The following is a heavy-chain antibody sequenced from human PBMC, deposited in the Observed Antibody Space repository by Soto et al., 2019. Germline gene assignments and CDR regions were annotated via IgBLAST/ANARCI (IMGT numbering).Heavy chain of an antibody. CDR1: GFTFSDYY. D-gene: IGHD5-18*01. CDR3: ARDAPGTYGYMSRSHFDY. Sequence: QVQLVESGGGLVKPGGSLRLSCAASGFTFSDYYMSWIRQASWKGLEWVSYISSSADTIYYADSVKGRFSISRDNAKNSLSLQMNSLRAEDSAVYYCARDAPGTYGYMSRSHFDYWGQGTLVNVSS. V-gene: IGHV3-11*01. J-gene: IGHJ4*02. CDR2: ISSSADTI.